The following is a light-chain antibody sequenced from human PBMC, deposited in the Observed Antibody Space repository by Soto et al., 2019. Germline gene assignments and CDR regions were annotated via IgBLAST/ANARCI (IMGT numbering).Light chain of an antibody. CDR1: QSVGSK. V-gene: IGKV3D-15*01. J-gene: IGKJ4*01. CDR2: DAS. CDR3: QQYGDGPGA. Sequence: EIVMTQSPPTLSVSPGERATLSCRASQSVGSKLAWYQQRPGQAPRLLIYDASNRATGIPARFSGSGSGTEFSLTISSLQSEDFAVYSGQQYGDGPGAFGGGTKVEIK.